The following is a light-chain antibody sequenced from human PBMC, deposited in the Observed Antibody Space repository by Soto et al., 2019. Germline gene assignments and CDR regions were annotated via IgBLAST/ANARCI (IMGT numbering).Light chain of an antibody. Sequence: EIVLTQSPGTLSLSPGERATLSCRARQSVSSSYLAWYQQKPGQAPRLLIYGASSRATGIPDRFSGSGSGTDFTVTISRLEPEGFAVYYCQQYGSSPLSFGQGTKVEIK. CDR1: QSVSSSY. V-gene: IGKV3-20*01. CDR2: GAS. J-gene: IGKJ1*01. CDR3: QQYGSSPLS.